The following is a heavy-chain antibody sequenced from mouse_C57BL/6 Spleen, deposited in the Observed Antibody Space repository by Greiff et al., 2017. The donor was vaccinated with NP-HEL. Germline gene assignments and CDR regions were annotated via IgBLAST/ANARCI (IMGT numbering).Heavy chain of an antibody. V-gene: IGHV1-15*01. Sequence: VQLQQSGAELVRPGASVTLSCKASGYTFTDYEMHWVKQTPVHGLEWIGAIDPETGCTAYNQKFKGKAILTADKSSSTAYMELRSLTSEDSAVYYWTPTVVEDYAMDYWGQGTSVTVSS. CDR1: GYTFTDYE. J-gene: IGHJ4*01. CDR3: TPTVVEDYAMDY. CDR2: IDPETGCT. D-gene: IGHD1-1*01.